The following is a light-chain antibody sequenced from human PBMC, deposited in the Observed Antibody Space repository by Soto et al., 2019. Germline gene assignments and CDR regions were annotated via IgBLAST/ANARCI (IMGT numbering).Light chain of an antibody. J-gene: IGKJ1*01. CDR1: ESVGNW. Sequence: DVQMTQSQSSLSASVGARITITCGAHESVGNWLAWYQQKPGKAPKLLIFDASNLESGVPSRFSGSGSGTEFTLTINSLQSEDFAVYYCQQYNNWPRTFGQGTKV. V-gene: IGKV1-5*01. CDR2: DAS. CDR3: QQYNNWPRT.